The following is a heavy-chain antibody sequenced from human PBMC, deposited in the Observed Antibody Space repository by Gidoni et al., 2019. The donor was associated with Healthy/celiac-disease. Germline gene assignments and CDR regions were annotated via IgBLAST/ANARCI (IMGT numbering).Heavy chain of an antibody. CDR3: AKDRTADDFWSGFVSLFDY. J-gene: IGHJ4*02. Sequence: EVQLLESGGGLVQPGGSLRLSCAASGFTFSSYAMGWVRQAPGKGLEWVSASSGSGGSTYYADSVKGRFTISRDNSKNTLYLQMTSLRAEDTAVYYCAKDRTADDFWSGFVSLFDYWGQGTLVTVSS. V-gene: IGHV3-23*01. D-gene: IGHD3-3*01. CDR1: GFTFSSYA. CDR2: SSGSGGST.